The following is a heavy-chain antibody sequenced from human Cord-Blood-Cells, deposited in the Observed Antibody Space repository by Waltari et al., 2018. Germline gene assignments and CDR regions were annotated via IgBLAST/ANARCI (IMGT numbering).Heavy chain of an antibody. V-gene: IGHV4-4*07. CDR2: IYTSGST. CDR1: GGPISSYY. D-gene: IGHD3-9*01. Sequence: QVQLQESGPGLVKPSETLSLTCTVSGGPISSYYWSWIRQPAGKGLEWIGRIYTSGSTNYNPSLKSRVTMSVDTSKNQFSLKLSSVTAADTAVYYCARVSQSDYDILTGYSGYYYMDVWGKGTTVTVSS. CDR3: ARVSQSDYDILTGYSGYYYMDV. J-gene: IGHJ6*03.